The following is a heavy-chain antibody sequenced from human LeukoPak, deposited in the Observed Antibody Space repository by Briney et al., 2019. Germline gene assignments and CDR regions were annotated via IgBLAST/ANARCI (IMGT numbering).Heavy chain of an antibody. Sequence: GGSLRLSCAASGFTFSSYSMNWVRQAPGKGLEWVSSISSSRSYIYYADSVKGRFTISRDNAKNSLYLQMNSLRAEDTAVYYCARESGWIQLYTDYWGQGTLVTVSS. CDR1: GFTFSSYS. D-gene: IGHD5-18*01. CDR3: ARESGWIQLYTDY. J-gene: IGHJ4*02. V-gene: IGHV3-21*01. CDR2: ISSSRSYI.